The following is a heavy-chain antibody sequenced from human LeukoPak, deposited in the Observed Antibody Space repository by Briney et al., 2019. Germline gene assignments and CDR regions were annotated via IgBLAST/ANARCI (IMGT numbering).Heavy chain of an antibody. CDR3: ARAYIQTAMVDY. CDR2: IYPRDGST. CDR1: GYSFTSNY. J-gene: IGHJ4*02. Sequence: GASVKVSCKVSGYSFTSNYIHWVRQAPGQGLEWMGMIYPRDGSTSYAQRFQGRVTMTRDTSTSTVYMELSSLRSEDTAVYYCARAYIQTAMVDYWGQGTLVTVSS. V-gene: IGHV1-46*01. D-gene: IGHD5-18*01.